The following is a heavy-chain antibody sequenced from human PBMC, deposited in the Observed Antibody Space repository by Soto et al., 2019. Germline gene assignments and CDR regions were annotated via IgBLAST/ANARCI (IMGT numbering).Heavy chain of an antibody. CDR2: ISSSSSYI. Sequence: EVQLVESGGGLVKPGGSLRLSCAASGFTFSSYSMNWVRQAPGKGLEWVSSISSSSSYIYYADSVKGRFTISRDNAKNSLYLQMNSLRVEDTAVYYCARTSGRFDGMDVWGQGTTVTVSS. J-gene: IGHJ6*02. CDR3: ARTSGRFDGMDV. V-gene: IGHV3-21*01. CDR1: GFTFSSYS.